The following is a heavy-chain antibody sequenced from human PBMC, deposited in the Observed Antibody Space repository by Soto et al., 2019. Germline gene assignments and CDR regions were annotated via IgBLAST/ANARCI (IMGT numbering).Heavy chain of an antibody. CDR1: GGSISSGGYY. Sequence: NPSETLSLTCTVSGGSISSGGYYWSWIRQHPGKGLEWIGYIYYSGSTYYNPSLKSRVTISVDTSKNQFSLKLSSVTAADTAVYYCARDLRTIFGVVIDYWGQGTLVTVSS. D-gene: IGHD3-3*01. J-gene: IGHJ4*02. CDR2: IYYSGST. V-gene: IGHV4-31*03. CDR3: ARDLRTIFGVVIDY.